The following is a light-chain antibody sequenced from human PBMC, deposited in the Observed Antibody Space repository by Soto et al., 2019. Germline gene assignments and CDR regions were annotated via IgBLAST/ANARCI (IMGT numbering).Light chain of an antibody. CDR2: GAS. CDR1: ETVATN. V-gene: IGKV3-15*01. J-gene: IGKJ1*01. CDR3: QQYFEWPPMT. Sequence: VMIQSPATLSVSPGERATLSCRASETVATNLAWYQQKPGQAPRLLISGASTRAAGISDRFRGSGSGTEFTLTISSLRSEDSAIYYCQQYFEWPPMTFGQGTKVDIK.